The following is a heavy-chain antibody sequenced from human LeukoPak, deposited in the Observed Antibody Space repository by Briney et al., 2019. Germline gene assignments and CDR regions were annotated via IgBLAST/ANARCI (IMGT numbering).Heavy chain of an antibody. D-gene: IGHD2-21*02. CDR1: GFSFSSYA. Sequence: GGSLRLSCAASGFSFSSYAMSWVRQAPGKGLEWVSSISTSGGSTYYADSVKGRFIISRDNSKNTLHLQMNSLRAEDTAVYYCAKATTASPRNFDYWGQGTLVTVSP. V-gene: IGHV3-23*01. CDR2: ISTSGGST. J-gene: IGHJ4*02. CDR3: AKATTASPRNFDY.